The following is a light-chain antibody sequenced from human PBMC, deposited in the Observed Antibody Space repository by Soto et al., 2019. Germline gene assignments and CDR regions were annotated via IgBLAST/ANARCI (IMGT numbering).Light chain of an antibody. J-gene: IGLJ3*02. V-gene: IGLV2-14*01. CDR1: SFDVGNRNY. CDR3: SSYTTIGTGV. CDR2: EVN. Sequence: QSVLTQPASVSGSPGQSITISCTGTSFDVGNRNYVSWYQQHPGKAPKLIIYEVNNRPSGISDRFSGSKSGNTASLTISGLQAEDEADYYCSSYTTIGTGVFGGGTQLTVL.